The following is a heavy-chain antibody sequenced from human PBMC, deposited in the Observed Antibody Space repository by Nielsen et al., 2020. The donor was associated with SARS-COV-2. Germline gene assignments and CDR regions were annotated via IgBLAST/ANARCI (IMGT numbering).Heavy chain of an antibody. J-gene: IGHJ5*02. Sequence: SVKVSCKASGGTFSSYAISWVRQAPGQGLEWMGGIIPIFGTANYAQKFQGRVTITADESTSTAYMELSSLRSEDTAVYYCARVPSGWYGGWFDPWGQGTLVTVSS. CDR2: IIPIFGTA. V-gene: IGHV1-69*13. CDR3: ARVPSGWYGGWFDP. CDR1: GGTFSSYA. D-gene: IGHD6-19*01.